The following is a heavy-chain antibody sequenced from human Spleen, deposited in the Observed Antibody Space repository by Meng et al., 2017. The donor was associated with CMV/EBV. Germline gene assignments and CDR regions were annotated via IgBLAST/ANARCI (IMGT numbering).Heavy chain of an antibody. CDR3: ARESIGVTGDKYFDY. D-gene: IGHD1-20*01. V-gene: IGHV4-30-2*01. J-gene: IGHJ4*02. CDR2: IYQSGGT. CDR1: GCSISSSGYS. Sequence: GCSISSSGYSWSWIRQAPGKGLEWIGYIYQSGGTYYNPSLKSRVTISADRAKNQFSLRLISVTAADTAVYFCARESIGVTGDKYFDYWGQGALVTVSS.